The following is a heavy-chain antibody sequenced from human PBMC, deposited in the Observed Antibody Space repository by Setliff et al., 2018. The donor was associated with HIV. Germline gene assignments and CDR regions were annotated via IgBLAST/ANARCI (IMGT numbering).Heavy chain of an antibody. Sequence: SETLSLTCSVYGTSFSDHYWSWVRQTPGKGLEWIGEMNQSGTTNYNPSLKSRVTISVDTSKNQFSLKLSSVTAADTAVYYCARLRQWLAFFDSWGQGTLVTVSS. V-gene: IGHV4-34*01. J-gene: IGHJ4*02. CDR2: MNQSGTT. CDR3: ARLRQWLAFFDS. CDR1: GTSFSDHY. D-gene: IGHD6-19*01.